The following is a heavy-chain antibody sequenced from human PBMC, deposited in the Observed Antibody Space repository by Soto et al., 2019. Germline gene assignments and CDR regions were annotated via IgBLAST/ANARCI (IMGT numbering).Heavy chain of an antibody. D-gene: IGHD2-15*01. V-gene: IGHV3-13*01. CDR1: GFTFSGFD. CDR2: IGTAGDA. J-gene: IGHJ4*01. CDR3: ARGQEVGAHFFDS. Sequence: HPGGSLRLSCEASGFTFSGFDMHLVRQPTGKGLEWVSTIGTAGDAYYAVSVKGRFTISRDNAKNSLSLQMNSLRAGDTAVYFCARGQEVGAHFFDSWGHGTQVNVSS.